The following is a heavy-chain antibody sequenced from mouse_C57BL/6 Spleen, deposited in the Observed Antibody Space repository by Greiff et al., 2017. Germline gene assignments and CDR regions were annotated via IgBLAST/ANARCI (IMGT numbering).Heavy chain of an antibody. CDR1: GYAFSSYW. Sequence: QVQLKQSGAELVKPGASVKVSCKASGYAFSSYWMNWVKQRPGKGLEWIGQIYPGGGDTNYNGKFKGKATLTADKSSSTAYMQLSSLTSEDAAVYCGGSGLTGEGALAYWGQGTLVTVSA. CDR2: IYPGGGDT. J-gene: IGHJ3*01. V-gene: IGHV1-80*01. CDR3: GSGLTGEGALAY. D-gene: IGHD4-1*01.